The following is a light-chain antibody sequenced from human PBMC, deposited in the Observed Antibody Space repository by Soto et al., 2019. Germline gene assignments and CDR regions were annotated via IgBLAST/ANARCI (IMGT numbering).Light chain of an antibody. CDR2: EVT. Sequence: QSALTQPPSASGSPGQSVTISCAGTSSDIGLYNYVSWYQHHPGKSPKLIIYEVTKRPSGVTDLFSGSKSGNTASLTISGLQAEDEADYSCSSYAGNINFDVFGGGTKLTVL. V-gene: IGLV2-8*01. J-gene: IGLJ3*02. CDR3: SSYAGNINFDV. CDR1: SSDIGLYNY.